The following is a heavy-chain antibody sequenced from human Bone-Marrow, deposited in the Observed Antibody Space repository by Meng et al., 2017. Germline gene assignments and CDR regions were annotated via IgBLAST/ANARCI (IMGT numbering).Heavy chain of an antibody. Sequence: SETLSLTCTVSGGSISSYYWSWIRQPAGKGLEWIGRIYTSGSTNYNPSLKSRVTMSVDTSKNQFSLKLSSVTAADTAVYYCARDRSGSYYSPPSFDYYGMDVWGQGTTVTVSS. V-gene: IGHV4-4*07. D-gene: IGHD1-26*01. CDR1: GGSISSYY. J-gene: IGHJ6*02. CDR3: ARDRSGSYYSPPSFDYYGMDV. CDR2: IYTSGST.